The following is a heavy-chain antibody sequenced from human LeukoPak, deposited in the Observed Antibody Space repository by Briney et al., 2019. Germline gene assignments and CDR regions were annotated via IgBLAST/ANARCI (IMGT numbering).Heavy chain of an antibody. V-gene: IGHV3-33*01. CDR3: ARDLSAAFDF. J-gene: IGHJ4*02. CDR1: GFPFSSYG. CDR2: LVYDARS. Sequence: GGSLRLSCAASGFPFSSYGMHWVRQAPGKGLEWVARLVYDARSDYANSVKGRFSISRDDSKNTLFLDMSNLRVEDTALYYCARDLSAAFDFWGQGVLVTVSS. D-gene: IGHD6-19*01.